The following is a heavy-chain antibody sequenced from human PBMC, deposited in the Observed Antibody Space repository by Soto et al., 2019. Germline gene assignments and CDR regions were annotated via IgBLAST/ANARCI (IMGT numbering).Heavy chain of an antibody. CDR3: ARTPLL. Sequence: SETLSLTCTVSGGSISSGGYYWSWIRQHPGKGLEWIGYIYYSGSTYYNYYNPSLNSRVTISVDTSKNQFSLKLSSVTAADTAVYYCARTPLLWGQGTLVTVSS. J-gene: IGHJ4*02. D-gene: IGHD1-26*01. CDR1: GGSISSGGYY. V-gene: IGHV4-31*03. CDR2: IYYSGSTYYN.